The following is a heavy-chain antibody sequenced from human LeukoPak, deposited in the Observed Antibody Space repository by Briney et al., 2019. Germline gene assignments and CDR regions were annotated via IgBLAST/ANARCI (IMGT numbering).Heavy chain of an antibody. CDR3: ARQTCSGGSCYRVDQLYYMDV. CDR2: IYSSVST. Sequence: SETLSLTCTVSGDSINDHYCSWIRQPPGEGLEWIAYIYSSVSTNYNPSLKSRVTISIDTSKSQFSLKLTSVTAADTGVYYCARQTCSGGSCYRVDQLYYMDVWGKGTTVTVSS. D-gene: IGHD2-15*01. CDR1: GDSINDHY. J-gene: IGHJ6*03. V-gene: IGHV4-4*09.